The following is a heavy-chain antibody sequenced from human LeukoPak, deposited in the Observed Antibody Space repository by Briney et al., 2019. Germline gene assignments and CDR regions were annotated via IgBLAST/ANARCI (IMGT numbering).Heavy chain of an antibody. CDR2: ISYDGSNK. V-gene: IGHV3-30-3*01. Sequence: GGSLRLSCAASGFTFSSYAMPWVRQAPGKGLEWVAVISYDGSNKYYADSVKGRFTISRDNSKNTLYLQMNSLRAEDTAVYYCARDYAVVGATYGYWGQGTLVTVSS. CDR1: GFTFSSYA. CDR3: ARDYAVVGATYGY. J-gene: IGHJ4*02. D-gene: IGHD1-26*01.